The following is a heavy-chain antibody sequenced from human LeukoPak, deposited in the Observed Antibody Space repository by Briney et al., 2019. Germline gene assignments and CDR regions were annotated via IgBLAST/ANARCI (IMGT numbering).Heavy chain of an antibody. V-gene: IGHV3-33*01. Sequence: PGGSLRLSCAASGFSFSGYGMHWVRQAPGKGLEWVAVIWNDGSNQYYADSVKGRFTLSRDNSKNTLYLQMNSLRAEDTAVYYCARATIVVVVAATHIFRQWLVRRYYYYGMDVWGQGTTVTVSS. CDR1: GFSFSGYG. CDR3: ARATIVVVVAATHIFRQWLVRRYYYYGMDV. J-gene: IGHJ6*02. CDR2: IWNDGSNQ. D-gene: IGHD2-15*01.